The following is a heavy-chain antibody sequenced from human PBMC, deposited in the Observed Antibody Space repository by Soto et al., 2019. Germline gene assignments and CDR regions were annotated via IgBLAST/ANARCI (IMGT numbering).Heavy chain of an antibody. V-gene: IGHV3-23*01. D-gene: IGHD1-1*01. CDR2: ISGSGGSI. CDR3: VKGYWKGDV. J-gene: IGHJ6*02. Sequence: EVPLLESGGGLEQPGGSLRLSCAASGFTFSTYAMNWVRQAPGNGLEWVSAISGSGGSIHYADSVKGRFTISRDNSKNTLYLQMNSLRDEDTAVYHCVKGYWKGDVWGQGTTVTVSS. CDR1: GFTFSTYA.